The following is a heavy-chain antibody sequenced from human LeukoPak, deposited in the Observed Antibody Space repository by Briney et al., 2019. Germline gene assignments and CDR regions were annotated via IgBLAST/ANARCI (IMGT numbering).Heavy chain of an antibody. CDR1: GYTFTSYG. D-gene: IGHD3-10*01. CDR3: ASEELLAVS. J-gene: IGHJ4*02. Sequence: ASVKVSCKASGYTFTSYGISWVRQAPGQGLEWMGWISAYNGNTNYAQKLQGRVTMTTDTSTSTAYMELSSLTLDDTAVFYCASEELLAVSWGQGTLVTVSS. CDR2: ISAYNGNT. V-gene: IGHV1-18*01.